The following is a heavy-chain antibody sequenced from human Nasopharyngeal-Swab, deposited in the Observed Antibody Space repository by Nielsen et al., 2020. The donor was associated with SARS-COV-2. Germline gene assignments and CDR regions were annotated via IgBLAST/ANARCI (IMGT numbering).Heavy chain of an antibody. CDR2: IGDKGHNYAT. CDR1: GFIFSASA. J-gene: IGHJ4*02. Sequence: GEFLKISCAASGFIFSASAIHWVRQASGKGLEWVGRIGDKGHNYATTYGASVQGRFTISRDDSKNTAFLQMDSLKTEDTALYYCTTDFYFDYWGQGTLVTVSS. CDR3: TTDFYFDY. V-gene: IGHV3-73*01.